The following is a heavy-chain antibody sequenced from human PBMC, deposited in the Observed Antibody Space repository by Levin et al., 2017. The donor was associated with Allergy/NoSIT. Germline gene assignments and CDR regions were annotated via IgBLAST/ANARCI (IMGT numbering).Heavy chain of an antibody. CDR1: GFRINSYA. J-gene: IGHJ4*02. V-gene: IGHV3-23*01. Sequence: GESLKISCVASGFRINSYAMSWVRQAPGKGLEWVSGMSGSGVTINYADSVKGRFTISRDNSENTLYLQMNSLRAEDTAVYYGAKGFDFWTSFYTGFDSWGQGALVTVSS. CDR3: AKGFDFWTSFYTGFDS. D-gene: IGHD3/OR15-3a*01. CDR2: MSGSGVTI.